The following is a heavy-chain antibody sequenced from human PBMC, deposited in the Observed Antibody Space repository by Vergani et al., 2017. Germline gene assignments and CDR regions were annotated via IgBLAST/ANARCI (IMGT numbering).Heavy chain of an antibody. CDR3: AKDCRVGYSSGCQLFDY. CDR2: IKSKTDGGTT. CDR1: GFTFSNAW. D-gene: IGHD6-19*01. J-gene: IGHJ4*02. V-gene: IGHV3-15*01. Sequence: EVQLVESGGGLVKPGGSLRLSCAASGFTFSNAWMSWVRQAPGKGLEWVGRIKSKTDGGTTDYAAPVKGRFTISRDDSKNTLYLQMNSLKTEDTAVYYCAKDCRVGYSSGCQLFDYWGQGTLVTVSS.